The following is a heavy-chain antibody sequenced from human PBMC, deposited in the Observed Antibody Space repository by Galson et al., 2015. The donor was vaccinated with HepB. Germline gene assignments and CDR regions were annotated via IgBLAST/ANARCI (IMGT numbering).Heavy chain of an antibody. D-gene: IGHD3-3*01. V-gene: IGHV4-39*01. CDR2: IYYSGST. CDR1: GGSISSSSYY. Sequence: SETLSLTCTVSGGSISSSSYYWGWIRQPPGEGLEWIGSIYYSGSTYYNPSLKSRVTISVDTSKNQFSLKLSSVTAADTAVYYCARQTIFGVVPPYNWFDPWGQGTLVTVSS. J-gene: IGHJ5*02. CDR3: ARQTIFGVVPPYNWFDP.